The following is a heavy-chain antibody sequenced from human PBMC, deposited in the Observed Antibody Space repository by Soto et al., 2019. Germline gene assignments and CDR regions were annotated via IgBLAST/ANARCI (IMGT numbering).Heavy chain of an antibody. V-gene: IGHV1-18*01. CDR1: GYTFTSVG. CDR2: SSAYNDNT. D-gene: IGHD3-22*01. Sequence: QVHLVQSGAEVKKPGASVKVSCKASGYTFTSVGITWVRQAPGQGLEWVGWSSAYNDNTNYAQKLQGRVTMTTDASTTTAYMELRSLRSDDTAMYYCARVRYYDTSGYYRFDYWGQGTLITVSS. J-gene: IGHJ4*02. CDR3: ARVRYYDTSGYYRFDY.